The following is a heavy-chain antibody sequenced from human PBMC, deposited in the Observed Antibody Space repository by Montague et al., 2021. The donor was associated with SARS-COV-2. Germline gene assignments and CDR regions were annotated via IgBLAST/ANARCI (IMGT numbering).Heavy chain of an antibody. J-gene: IGHJ4*02. D-gene: IGHD4-17*01. Sequence: SLRPSCAASGLTFSSYAMHWVRQAPGKGLEWVAVISYDGINKYYADSVKGRFTISRDNSKNTLCLQMNSLRAEDTAVYYCARDPDYGDSVGIDYWGQGTLVTVSS. V-gene: IGHV3-30-3*01. CDR1: GLTFSSYA. CDR2: ISYDGINK. CDR3: ARDPDYGDSVGIDY.